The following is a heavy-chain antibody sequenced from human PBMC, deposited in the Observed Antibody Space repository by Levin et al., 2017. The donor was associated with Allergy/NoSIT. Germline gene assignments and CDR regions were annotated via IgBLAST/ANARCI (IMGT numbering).Heavy chain of an antibody. J-gene: IGHJ6*02. CDR1: GFTFSSYE. V-gene: IGHV3-48*03. CDR2: ISSSGSTI. Sequence: GGSLRLSCAASGFTFSSYEMNWVRQAPGKGLEWVSYISSSGSTIYYADSVKGRFTISRDNAKNSLYLQMNSLRAEDTAVYYCARDGGYCSSTSCYTDDYYYYGMDVWGQGTTVTVSS. CDR3: ARDGGYCSSTSCYTDDYYYYGMDV. D-gene: IGHD2-2*02.